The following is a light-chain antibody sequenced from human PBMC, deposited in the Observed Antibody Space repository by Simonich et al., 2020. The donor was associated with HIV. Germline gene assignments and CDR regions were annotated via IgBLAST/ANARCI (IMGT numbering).Light chain of an antibody. CDR2: LGL. CDR3: MQALQTPFT. CDR1: QSLLHSVGKTY. V-gene: IGKV2-28*01. J-gene: IGKJ3*01. Sequence: DIVMTQTPLSLSVTPGQPASISCKSSQSLLHSVGKTYLYWYLQKPGQSPQLLIYLGLNRASGVPDRFSGSGSGTDFTLKISRVEAEDVGVYYCMQALQTPFTFGPGTKVDIK.